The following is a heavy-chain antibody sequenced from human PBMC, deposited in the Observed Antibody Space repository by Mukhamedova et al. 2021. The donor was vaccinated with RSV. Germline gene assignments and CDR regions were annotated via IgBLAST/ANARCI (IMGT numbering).Heavy chain of an antibody. V-gene: IGHV4-34*01. CDR3: ARGVVGYY. CDR2: ST. Sequence: STYYNPSLKSRVTISVDTSKNQFSLKLSSVTAADTAVYYCARGVVGYYWGQVTLVTVSS. J-gene: IGHJ4*02. D-gene: IGHD2-15*01.